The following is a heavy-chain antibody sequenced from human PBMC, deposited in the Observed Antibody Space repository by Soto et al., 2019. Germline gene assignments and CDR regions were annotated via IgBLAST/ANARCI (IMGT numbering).Heavy chain of an antibody. CDR2: ISYDGSNK. CDR3: ARGLGLAIDY. Sequence: QVQLVESGGGVVQPGRSLRLSCAASGFTFSSYAMHWVRQAPGKGLDWVAVISYDGSNKYYADSVKGRFTISRDNSKNTLYLQMNSLISEDTAVYYCARGLGLAIDYWGQGTLVTVSS. V-gene: IGHV3-30-3*01. D-gene: IGHD3-16*01. J-gene: IGHJ4*02. CDR1: GFTFSSYA.